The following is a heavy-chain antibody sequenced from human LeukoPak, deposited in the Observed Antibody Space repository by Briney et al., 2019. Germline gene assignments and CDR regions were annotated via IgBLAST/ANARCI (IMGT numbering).Heavy chain of an antibody. CDR2: IYYSGST. J-gene: IGHJ5*02. CDR3: ARLYYYGSGSYFPFDP. D-gene: IGHD3-10*01. V-gene: IGHV4-31*03. CDR1: GGSISSGGYY. Sequence: PSETLSLTCTVSGGSISSGGYYWSWIRQHPGKGLEWIGYIYYSGSTYYNPSLKSRVSISVDTSKNQFSLKLSSVTAADTAVYYCARLYYYGSGSYFPFDPWGQGTLVTVSS.